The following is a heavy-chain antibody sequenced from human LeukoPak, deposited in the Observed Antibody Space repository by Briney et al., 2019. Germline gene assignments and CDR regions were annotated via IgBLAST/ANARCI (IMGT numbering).Heavy chain of an antibody. D-gene: IGHD6-19*01. V-gene: IGHV3-30*04. Sequence: GGSLRLSCGASGFTFSSYAMHWVRQAPGKGLEWVAVISYDGSNKDYADSVKGRFTISRDDSKNTLFLQMNSLRIDDTAVYYCARSKAVAGPHYYFDYWGQGTLVTVSS. CDR3: ARSKAVAGPHYYFDY. CDR2: ISYDGSNK. J-gene: IGHJ4*02. CDR1: GFTFSSYA.